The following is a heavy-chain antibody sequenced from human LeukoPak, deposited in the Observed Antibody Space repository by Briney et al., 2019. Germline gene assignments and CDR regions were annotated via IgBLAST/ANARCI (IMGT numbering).Heavy chain of an antibody. D-gene: IGHD6-6*01. Sequence: PSETLSLTCTVSGGSISSYYWSWIRQPPGKGLEWIGYIYYSGSTNCNPSLKSRVTISVDTSKNQFSLKLSSVTAADTAVYYCARHPIKQLAYMDVWGKGTTVTVSS. CDR3: ARHPIKQLAYMDV. V-gene: IGHV4-59*08. J-gene: IGHJ6*03. CDR1: GGSISSYY. CDR2: IYYSGST.